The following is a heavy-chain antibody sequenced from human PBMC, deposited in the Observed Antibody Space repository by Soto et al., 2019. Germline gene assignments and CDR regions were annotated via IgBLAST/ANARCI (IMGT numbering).Heavy chain of an antibody. CDR2: ISRDGGIK. J-gene: IGHJ4*02. D-gene: IGHD2-8*02. Sequence: QVQLVESGGGVVQPGRSLRLSCAVSGFTVSTYGMHWVRQAPGKGLEWVAVISRDGGIKFYADSVKGRFTISRDNSRNTLFLEMNSLRGDDMAVYYCTGEVASGHWGQGTLVTVSS. CDR3: TGEVASGH. V-gene: IGHV3-30*03. CDR1: GFTVSTYG.